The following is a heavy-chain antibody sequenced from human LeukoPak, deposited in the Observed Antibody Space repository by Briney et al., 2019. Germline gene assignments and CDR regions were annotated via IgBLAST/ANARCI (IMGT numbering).Heavy chain of an antibody. J-gene: IGHJ3*02. V-gene: IGHV1-18*01. Sequence: ASVKVSCKASGYTFTNNGITWVRQAPGQGLEWMGWISASTGITKYAHKVQDRVTMTTDTSTSTAYMDLRSLTPDDTAVYYCAAFLSGSYYSDAFDIWGQGTMVTVSS. CDR3: AAFLSGSYYSDAFDI. CDR2: ISASTGIT. CDR1: GYTFTNNG. D-gene: IGHD1-26*01.